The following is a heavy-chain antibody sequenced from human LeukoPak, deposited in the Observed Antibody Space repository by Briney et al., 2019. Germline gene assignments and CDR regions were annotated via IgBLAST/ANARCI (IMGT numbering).Heavy chain of an antibody. CDR2: ISPDGSNQ. CDR1: GPTFSSHA. Sequence: PVRSLRLSCAASGPTFSSHAMHWVRQAPGKGLEWVGVISPDGSNQYYIDSVKGRFTISRDNSKNTLYLQMNSLRTEDTAVYYCAGAIGYFDYWGQGTLVTVSS. J-gene: IGHJ4*02. D-gene: IGHD2-21*01. CDR3: AGAIGYFDY. V-gene: IGHV3-30*03.